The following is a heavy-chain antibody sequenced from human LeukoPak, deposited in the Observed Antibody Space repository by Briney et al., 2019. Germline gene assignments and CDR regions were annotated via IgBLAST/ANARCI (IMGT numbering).Heavy chain of an antibody. J-gene: IGHJ4*02. CDR2: INHSGST. V-gene: IGHV4-34*01. Sequence: SETLSLTCAVYGGSFSGYYWSWIRQPPGKGLEWIGEINHSGSTNYNPSLKSRVTISVDTSKNQFSLKLSSVTAADTAVYYCARGAGFCSGGSCYPQLFYFDYWGQGALVTVSS. CDR1: GGSFSGYY. D-gene: IGHD2-15*01. CDR3: ARGAGFCSGGSCYPQLFYFDY.